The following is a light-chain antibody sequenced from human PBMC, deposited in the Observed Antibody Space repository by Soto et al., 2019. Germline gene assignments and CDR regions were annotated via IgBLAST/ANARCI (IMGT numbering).Light chain of an antibody. J-gene: IGKJ5*01. CDR3: QKRSDWPLN. Sequence: IVLTYAQVTLSLVTVKISTLFYMASQSVTSYLAWYQQKPVQAPRLLNYDVSNRASGIPPRFSGSGSETDFTLTICSLEPEDFAVYYCQKRSDWPLNCGQGKRRAIK. CDR1: QSVTSY. V-gene: IGKV3-11*01. CDR2: DVS.